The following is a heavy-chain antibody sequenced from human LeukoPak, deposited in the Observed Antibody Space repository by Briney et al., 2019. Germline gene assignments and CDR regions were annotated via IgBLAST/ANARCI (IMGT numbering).Heavy chain of an antibody. D-gene: IGHD3-9*01. V-gene: IGHV1-18*01. CDR2: ISAYNGNT. CDR1: GYTFTSYG. J-gene: IGHJ5*02. Sequence: GASVKVSCRASGYTFTSYGISWVRQAPGQGLEWMGWISAYNGNTNYAQKLQGRVTMTTDTSTSTAYMELSSLRSEDTAVYYCATSRPEYHYDILTGYHYRNWFDPWGQGTLVTVSS. CDR3: ATSRPEYHYDILTGYHYRNWFDP.